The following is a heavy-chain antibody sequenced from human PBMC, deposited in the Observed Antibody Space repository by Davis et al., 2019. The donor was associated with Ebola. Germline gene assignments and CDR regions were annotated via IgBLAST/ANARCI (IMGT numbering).Heavy chain of an antibody. CDR1: GFTFSSYA. V-gene: IGHV3-23*01. D-gene: IGHD3-10*01. CDR2: ISGSGGST. J-gene: IGHJ4*02. CDR3: AKDISYYYGSGREDFDY. Sequence: GESLKISCAASGFTFSSYAMSWVRQAPGKGLEWVSAISGSGGSTYYADSVKGRFTISRDNSKNTLYLQMNSLRAEDTAVYYCAKDISYYYGSGREDFDYWGQGTLVTVSS.